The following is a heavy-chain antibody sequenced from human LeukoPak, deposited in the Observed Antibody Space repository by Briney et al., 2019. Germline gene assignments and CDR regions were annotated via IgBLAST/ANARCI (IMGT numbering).Heavy chain of an antibody. CDR2: IYTSGST. V-gene: IGHV4-4*07. J-gene: IGHJ4*02. Sequence: KPSETLSLTCTVSGGSISSYYWSWIRQPAGKGLEWIGRIYTSGSTNYNPSLKSRVTMSVDTSKNQFSLKLSSVTAADTAVYYCARESSIVVVVAATPVFDYWGQGTLVTVSS. CDR3: ARESSIVVVVAATPVFDY. CDR1: GGSISSYY. D-gene: IGHD2-15*01.